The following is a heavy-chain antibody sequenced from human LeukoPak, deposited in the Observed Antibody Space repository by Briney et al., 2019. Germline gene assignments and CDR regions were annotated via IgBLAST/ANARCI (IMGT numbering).Heavy chain of an antibody. V-gene: IGHV3-30*02. CDR2: IKYDGSNK. Sequence: PGGSLSLTCLPTLCTHSSYGIHWVRPPPSTQRDCVPDIKYDGSNKYYADSVKGRFTNTRDNSKNTLYLQRNSLRGEDRAVYYCAKAGIAVAGMWGIFDYWGQGTLATVSS. CDR1: LCTHSSYG. D-gene: IGHD6-19*01. CDR3: AKAGIAVAGMWGIFDY. J-gene: IGHJ4*02.